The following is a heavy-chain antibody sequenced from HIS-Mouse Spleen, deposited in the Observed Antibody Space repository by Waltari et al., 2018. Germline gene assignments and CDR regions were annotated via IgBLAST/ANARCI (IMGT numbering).Heavy chain of an antibody. CDR1: GVTTSRYG. V-gene: IGHV3-30*18. J-gene: IGHJ4*02. D-gene: IGHD6-19*01. CDR3: AKASSGWLDY. CDR2: ISYDGSTK. Sequence: QVQLVGSGGGVVQPGRCGRRSGGAAGVTTSRYGRRGVRQAPGKGLEWLAVISYDGSTKYYADSVKGRFTISRDNSKNTLYLQMNSLRAEDTAVYYCAKASSGWLDYWGQGTLVTVSS.